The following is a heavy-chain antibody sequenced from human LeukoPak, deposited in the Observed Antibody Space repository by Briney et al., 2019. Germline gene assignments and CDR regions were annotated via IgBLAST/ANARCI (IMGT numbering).Heavy chain of an antibody. CDR3: ARTGVGSGLTY. V-gene: IGHV1-2*02. Sequence: ASVKVSCKASGYTFTDYHIYRLRQAPGQGLEWMAWIFPKTGATTYAREFQGRVTLTSDTSIRTAYMDLRALTSDDTAVYFCARTGVGSGLTYWGQGTQVTVSS. CDR1: GYTFTDYH. CDR2: IFPKTGAT. D-gene: IGHD3-22*01. J-gene: IGHJ4*02.